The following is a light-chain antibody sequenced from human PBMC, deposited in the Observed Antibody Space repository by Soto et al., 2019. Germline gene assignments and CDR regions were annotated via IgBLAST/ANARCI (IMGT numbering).Light chain of an antibody. CDR2: GTF. CDR3: QHINTNPPST. Sequence: IQLTQSPSSLSASVGDRVSITCRASQDIKTYLAWYQQKQGKAPKLLISGTFTLQSGVPSRFNGSGSGTDFTLTISRLQTEDFATYYCQHINTNPPSTFGPETKV. CDR1: QDIKTY. V-gene: IGKV1-9*01. J-gene: IGKJ3*01.